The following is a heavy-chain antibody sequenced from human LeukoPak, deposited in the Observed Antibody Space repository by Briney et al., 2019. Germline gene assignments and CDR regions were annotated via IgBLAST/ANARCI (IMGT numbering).Heavy chain of an antibody. CDR1: GGSISSLNL. D-gene: IGHD6-19*01. V-gene: IGHV4-4*02. CDR3: AGLEGRYSTDWFYFFDY. CDR2: MYLDGRT. Sequence: SETLSLTRAVSGGSISSLNLWSWLRQPPGKGLEWVGEMYLDGRTNFHPSARGRVTIFIDKPKNQLSLQLTSVTAADTAVYYCAGLEGRYSTDWFYFFDYWGQGALVTVSS. J-gene: IGHJ4*02.